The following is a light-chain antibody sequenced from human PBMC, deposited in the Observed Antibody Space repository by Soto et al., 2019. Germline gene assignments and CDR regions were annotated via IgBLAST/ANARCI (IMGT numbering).Light chain of an antibody. V-gene: IGKV3-15*01. CDR2: GAS. CDR1: QSVSSY. Sequence: EIVMTQSPATLSLSPGERATLSCRPSQSVSSYLAWYQQKPGQAPRLLIYGASTRATGIPARFSGSGSGTGFTLTISSLQSEDFAVYYCQQYNTWPTFGQGTKVDIK. J-gene: IGKJ1*01. CDR3: QQYNTWPT.